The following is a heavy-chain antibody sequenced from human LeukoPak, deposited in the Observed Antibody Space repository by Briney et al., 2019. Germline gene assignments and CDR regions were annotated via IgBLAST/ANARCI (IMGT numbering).Heavy chain of an antibody. Sequence: SETLSLTCTVSGGSISSSSYYWGWIRQPPGKGLEWIGSIYYSGSTYYNPSLKSRVTISVDTSKNQFSLKLSSVTAADTAVYYCARDHPKTKYGSGSYSTPFDPWGQGTLVTVSS. CDR1: GGSISSSSYY. CDR2: IYYSGST. CDR3: ARDHPKTKYGSGSYSTPFDP. D-gene: IGHD3-10*01. J-gene: IGHJ5*02. V-gene: IGHV4-39*07.